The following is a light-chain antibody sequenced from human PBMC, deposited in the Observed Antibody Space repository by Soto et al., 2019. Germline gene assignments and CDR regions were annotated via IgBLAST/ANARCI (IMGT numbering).Light chain of an antibody. CDR1: SSNIGSNT. V-gene: IGLV1-44*01. Sequence: QSVLTQPPSASGTPGQRVTFSCSGSSSNIGSNTVNWYQQVPGTAPKLLIYSNNQRPSGVPDRFSGSKSGTSASLAISGLQSEDEADYYCAAWDDSLNGVVFGGGTKLTVL. CDR2: SNN. CDR3: AAWDDSLNGVV. J-gene: IGLJ2*01.